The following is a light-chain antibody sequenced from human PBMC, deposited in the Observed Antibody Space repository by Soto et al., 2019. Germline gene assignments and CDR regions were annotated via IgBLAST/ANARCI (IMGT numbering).Light chain of an antibody. J-gene: IGKJ2*01. CDR2: GAS. CDR3: QHYGSSPT. Sequence: EIVLTQSPGTLSLSPGERATLSCRASQSVSSSYLAWYQQKPGQAPRLLNYGASSRATGIPDRFSGSGSGTDFTLTISRLEPEDFAVYYCQHYGSSPTFGQGTKLEIK. CDR1: QSVSSSY. V-gene: IGKV3-20*01.